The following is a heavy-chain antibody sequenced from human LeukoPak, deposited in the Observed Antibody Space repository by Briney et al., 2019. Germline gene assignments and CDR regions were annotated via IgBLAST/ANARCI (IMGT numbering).Heavy chain of an antibody. J-gene: IGHJ4*02. V-gene: IGHV4-59*12. Sequence: SETLSLTCTVSGGSISSYYWSWIRQPPGKGLEWIGYIYYSGSTNYNPSLKSRVTISVDTSKNQFSLKLSSVTAADTAVYYCARDGLRPGIAARPDAIDYWGQGTLVTVSS. D-gene: IGHD6-6*01. CDR1: GGSISSYY. CDR2: IYYSGST. CDR3: ARDGLRPGIAARPDAIDY.